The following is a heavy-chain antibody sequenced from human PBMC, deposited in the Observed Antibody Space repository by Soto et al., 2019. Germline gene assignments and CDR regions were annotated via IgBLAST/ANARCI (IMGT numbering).Heavy chain of an antibody. CDR2: IYYSGTT. D-gene: IGHD3-9*01. J-gene: IGHJ4*02. CDR3: ARGMAEEQIFYYFDY. Sequence: PSETLSLTCTVSGGSISSSNYYWDWIRQPPGKGLEWIGSIYYSGTTYYNPSLKSRVTISVDTSKNQFFLKLRSVTAAHTAVYYCARGMAEEQIFYYFDYWGQGALVTVSS. V-gene: IGHV4-39*07. CDR1: GGSISSSNYY.